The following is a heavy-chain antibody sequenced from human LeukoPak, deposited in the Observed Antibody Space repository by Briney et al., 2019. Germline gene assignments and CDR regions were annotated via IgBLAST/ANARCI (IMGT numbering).Heavy chain of an antibody. Sequence: SVKVSCKASGGTFSSYAISWVRQAPGQGLEWMGGIIPIFGTANYAQKFQGSVTITADESTSTAYVELSSLRSEDTAVYYCARDDGIKRGFDYWGQGTLVTVSS. D-gene: IGHD3-3*02. CDR2: IIPIFGTA. J-gene: IGHJ4*02. V-gene: IGHV1-69*13. CDR3: ARDDGIKRGFDY. CDR1: GGTFSSYA.